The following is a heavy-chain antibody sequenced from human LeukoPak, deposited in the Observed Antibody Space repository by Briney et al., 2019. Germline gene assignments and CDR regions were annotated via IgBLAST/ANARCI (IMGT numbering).Heavy chain of an antibody. D-gene: IGHD6-19*01. Sequence: SETLSLTCTVSGDSLSSHYWSWIRQPPGKGLEWIGYIYGSGSTHYDPSLRSRVTISEDTSKNQFSPKLTSVTAADTAVYYCARNVGWYSHDSWGQGTLVTVSS. V-gene: IGHV4-59*08. CDR2: IYGSGST. J-gene: IGHJ4*02. CDR1: GDSLSSHY. CDR3: ARNVGWYSHDS.